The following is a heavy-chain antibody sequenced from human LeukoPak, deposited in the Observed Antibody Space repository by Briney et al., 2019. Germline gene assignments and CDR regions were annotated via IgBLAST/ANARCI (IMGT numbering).Heavy chain of an antibody. Sequence: PGGSLRLSCAASGFTFSSYSMNWVRQAPGKGLEWVSYISSSSSTIYYADSVKGRFTISRDNSKNTLYLQMNSLRAEDTAVYYCARLSPVDGSDPWGQGTLVTVSS. V-gene: IGHV3-48*01. CDR2: ISSSSSTI. CDR3: ARLSPVDGSDP. CDR1: GFTFSSYS. J-gene: IGHJ5*02. D-gene: IGHD3-9*01.